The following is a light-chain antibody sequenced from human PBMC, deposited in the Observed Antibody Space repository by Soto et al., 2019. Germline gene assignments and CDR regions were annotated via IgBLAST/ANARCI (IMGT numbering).Light chain of an antibody. Sequence: EIVLTQSPATLSLSPGERATLSCRASQSVSSYLAWYQQKPGQAPRLLIYDASNRATGIPARFSGNGSGTDFTLTISSLEPEDFAVYYCQQRSNWPLTFGGGTKVELK. J-gene: IGKJ4*01. CDR1: QSVSSY. CDR3: QQRSNWPLT. CDR2: DAS. V-gene: IGKV3-11*01.